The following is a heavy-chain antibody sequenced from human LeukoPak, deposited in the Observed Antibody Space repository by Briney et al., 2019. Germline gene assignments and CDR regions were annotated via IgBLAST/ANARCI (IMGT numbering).Heavy chain of an antibody. V-gene: IGHV4-59*01. D-gene: IGHD3-22*01. CDR2: VYYRGTT. CDR3: ASESSGSYYNYLDY. CDR1: GGSISSYY. J-gene: IGHJ4*02. Sequence: SETLSLTCTVSGGSISSYYWSWIRQPPGKGPEWIGYVYYRGTTNYSPSLKSRVTMSVDTSKNQFSLKLSSVTAADTAVYYCASESSGSYYNYLDYWGQGTLVTVSS.